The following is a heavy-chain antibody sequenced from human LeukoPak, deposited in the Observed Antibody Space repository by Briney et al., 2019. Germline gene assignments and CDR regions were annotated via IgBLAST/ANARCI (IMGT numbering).Heavy chain of an antibody. D-gene: IGHD1-14*01. V-gene: IGHV1-46*01. J-gene: IGHJ4*02. CDR2: INPTGGST. CDR3: ASDRVIVGGTATYNFDH. CDR1: GYTFTPYF. Sequence: ASVKVSCKASGYTFTPYFIHWVRQAPGQGLEWIAIINPTGGSTTYAQKFQGRVTVTRDMSTSTVYMELSSLTSEDTAVYYCASDRVIVGGTATYNFDHWGQGTLVTVSS.